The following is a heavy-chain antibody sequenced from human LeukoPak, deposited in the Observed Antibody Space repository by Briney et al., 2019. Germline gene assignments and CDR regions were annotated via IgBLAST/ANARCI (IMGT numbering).Heavy chain of an antibody. Sequence: SETLSLTCTVSGGSISSYYWSWIRQPPGKGLEWIGYIYYSGSTNYNPSLKSRVTISVDTSKNQFPLKLSSVTAADTAVYYCARGARSGSVLVFDYWGQGTLVTVSS. V-gene: IGHV4-59*01. D-gene: IGHD6-13*01. CDR1: GGSISSYY. CDR2: IYYSGST. J-gene: IGHJ4*02. CDR3: ARGARSGSVLVFDY.